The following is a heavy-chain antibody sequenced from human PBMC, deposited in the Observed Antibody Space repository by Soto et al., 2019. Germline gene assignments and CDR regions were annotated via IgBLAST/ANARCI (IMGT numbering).Heavy chain of an antibody. CDR2: PSRTTGIV. V-gene: IGHV3-48*02. J-gene: IGHJ4*02. CDR3: VRDGCCTYDLCYTRFFDF. CDR1: GFKFSDYV. D-gene: IGHD2-8*01. Sequence: GGSLRLSCAASGFKFSDYVMNWVRQAPGKGLEWVSYPSRTTGIVYYGDSVKGRFTMSRDNDKNSLFLQMNSPRDEDTAKYYCVRDGCCTYDLCYTRFFDFWGQGTQVTVSS.